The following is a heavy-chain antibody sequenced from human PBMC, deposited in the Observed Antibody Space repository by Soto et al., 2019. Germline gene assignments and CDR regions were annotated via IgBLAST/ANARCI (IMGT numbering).Heavy chain of an antibody. CDR1: GFTFSSYA. D-gene: IGHD6-13*01. V-gene: IGHV3-30-3*01. CDR3: ARDPSIAAAGITDPFDY. J-gene: IGHJ4*02. Sequence: VQLVESGGGVVQPGRSLRLSCAASGFTFSSYAMHWVRQAPGKGLEWVAVISYDGSNKYYADSVKGRFTISRDNSKNTLYLQMNSLRAEDTAVYYCARDPSIAAAGITDPFDYWGQGTLVTVSS. CDR2: ISYDGSNK.